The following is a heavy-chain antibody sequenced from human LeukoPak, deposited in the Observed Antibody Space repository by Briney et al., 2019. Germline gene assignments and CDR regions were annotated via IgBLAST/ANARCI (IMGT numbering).Heavy chain of an antibody. Sequence: SETLSLTCNVSGGSMSGYYWTWIRQPPGKGLEWIGHIHSTGSPTYNPSLKSRVTMSIDTSKNQFSLSLSSATAADTAVYYCARERGYSHAFDIWGQGTMVTVSS. D-gene: IGHD2-15*01. CDR1: GGSMSGYY. CDR2: IHSTGSP. J-gene: IGHJ3*02. CDR3: ARERGYSHAFDI. V-gene: IGHV4-59*01.